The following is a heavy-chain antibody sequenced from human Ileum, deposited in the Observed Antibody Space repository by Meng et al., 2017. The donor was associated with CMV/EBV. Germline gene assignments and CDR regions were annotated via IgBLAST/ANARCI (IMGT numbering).Heavy chain of an antibody. Sequence: GGSLRLSCAASGFAFSGYLMHWARQAPGKGLVWVPRINHDGSDTIYAHSMNGRFTISRDNAKRTLYLQMNTQPADDTVVYYCVRENGVSASRGTRFDPWGQGTLVTVSS. CDR2: INHDGSDT. V-gene: IGHV3-74*01. J-gene: IGHJ5*02. CDR1: GFAFSGYL. CDR3: VRENGVSASRGTRFDP. D-gene: IGHD1-1*01.